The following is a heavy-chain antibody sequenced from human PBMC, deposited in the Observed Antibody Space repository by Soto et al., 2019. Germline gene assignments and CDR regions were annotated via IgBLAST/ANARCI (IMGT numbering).Heavy chain of an antibody. CDR2: IYHSGST. CDR1: GGSISSGGYS. J-gene: IGHJ5*02. D-gene: IGHD5-12*01. V-gene: IGHV4-30-2*01. CDR3: ARAILDIATNWFDP. Sequence: QLQLQESGSGLVKPSQTLSLTCAVSGGSISSGGYSWSWIRQPPGKGLEWIGYIYHSGSTYYNPSLKSRVTLSVDRSKNQFSLKLSSVTAADTAVYYCARAILDIATNWFDPWGQGTLVTVSS.